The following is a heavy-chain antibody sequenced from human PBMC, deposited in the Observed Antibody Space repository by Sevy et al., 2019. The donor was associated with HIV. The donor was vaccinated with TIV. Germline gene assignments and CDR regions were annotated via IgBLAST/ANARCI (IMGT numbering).Heavy chain of an antibody. D-gene: IGHD5-12*01. CDR2: ISYDGDYK. CDR3: AKDQSASVYAGAEYYGMDV. CDR1: GFTFSAHG. Sequence: GGSLRLSCVGSGFTFSAHGMHWVRRAPGKGLEWVAVISYDGDYKYYADSVKGRFTISIDRSKNTLYLQMNSLRTEVTAMYYCAKDQSASVYAGAEYYGMDVWGQGTTVTVSS. V-gene: IGHV3-30*18. J-gene: IGHJ6*02.